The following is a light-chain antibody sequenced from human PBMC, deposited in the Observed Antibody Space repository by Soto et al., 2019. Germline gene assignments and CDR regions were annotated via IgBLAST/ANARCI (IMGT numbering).Light chain of an antibody. Sequence: NFMLTQPNSVSESPRKTLSISCTRSSGSIANNYVQWYQQRPGSAPTTVIYENNQRLSGVPDRFSGSTDGSSNSASLTISGLQTEDEADYYCQSYDSDFVVFGGGTKLTVL. CDR2: ENN. J-gene: IGLJ2*01. CDR1: SGSIANNY. V-gene: IGLV6-57*04. CDR3: QSYDSDFVV.